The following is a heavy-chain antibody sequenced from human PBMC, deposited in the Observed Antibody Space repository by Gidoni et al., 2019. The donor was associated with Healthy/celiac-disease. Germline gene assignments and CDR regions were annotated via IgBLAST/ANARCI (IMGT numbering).Heavy chain of an antibody. CDR3: ALTLGDCSGGSCYEAY. V-gene: IGHV3-23*01. J-gene: IGHJ4*02. Sequence: EVQLLASGGGLVQPGGSLRLSCAASGFTVSSHAMSWVRQAPGKGLEWVSAISGSGGSTYYADSVKGRFTISRDNSKNTLYLQMNSLRAEDTAVYYCALTLGDCSGGSCYEAYWGQGTLVTVSS. CDR1: GFTVSSHA. CDR2: ISGSGGST. D-gene: IGHD2-15*01.